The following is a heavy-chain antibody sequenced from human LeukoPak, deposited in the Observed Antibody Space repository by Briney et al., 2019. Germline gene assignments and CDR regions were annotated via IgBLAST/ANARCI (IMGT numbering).Heavy chain of an antibody. CDR3: ARDLDIVVVPAAILKRNRNWFDP. CDR1: GYTFTGYY. Sequence: ASVKVSCTASGYTFTGYYMHWVRQAPGQGLEWMGWINPNSGGTNYAQKFQGRVTMTRDTSISTAYMELSRLRSDDTAVYYCARDLDIVVVPAAILKRNRNWFDPWGQGTLVTVSS. J-gene: IGHJ5*02. D-gene: IGHD2-2*03. V-gene: IGHV1-2*02. CDR2: INPNSGGT.